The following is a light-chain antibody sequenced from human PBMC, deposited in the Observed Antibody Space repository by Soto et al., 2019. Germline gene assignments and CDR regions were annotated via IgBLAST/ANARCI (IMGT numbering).Light chain of an antibody. J-gene: IGKJ2*01. V-gene: IGKV3-15*01. CDR3: QQYNNWPPQYT. CDR2: GAS. Sequence: EIVMTQSPATLSVSPGERATLSCRTSQSVSSNLAWYQQKPGQAPRLLIYGASTRATGIPSRFSGSGSGTELTPTISSLQSEDFAVYYCQQYNNWPPQYTFGQGTKLEIK. CDR1: QSVSSN.